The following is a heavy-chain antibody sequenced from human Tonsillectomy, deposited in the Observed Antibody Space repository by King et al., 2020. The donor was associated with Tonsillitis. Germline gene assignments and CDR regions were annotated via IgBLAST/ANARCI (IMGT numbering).Heavy chain of an antibody. J-gene: IGHJ4*02. Sequence: VQLVESGGGVVQPGRSLRLSCAASGFTFSSYGMHWVRQAPGKGLECVAFISYDGSNKYYADSVKGRFTISRENSKNTLYVQMNSLGAEDTAVYYCAKIRATRFSRRPLNYWGQGTLVTVSS. D-gene: IGHD3-16*01. CDR2: ISYDGSNK. CDR3: AKIRATRFSRRPLNY. V-gene: IGHV3-30*18. CDR1: GFTFSSYG.